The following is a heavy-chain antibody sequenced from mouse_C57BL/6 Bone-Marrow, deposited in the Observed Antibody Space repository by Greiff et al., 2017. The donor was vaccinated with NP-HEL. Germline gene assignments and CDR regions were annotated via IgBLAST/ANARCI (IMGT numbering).Heavy chain of an antibody. CDR2: IYPGDGDT. CDR3: ARGGNYGYGVDYLDY. J-gene: IGHJ2*02. Sequence: VQLQQSGPELVKPGASVKISCKASGYAFSSSWMNWVKQRPGKGLEWIGRIYPGDGDTNYNGKFKGKATLTADKSSSTAYMQLSSLTSEDSAVYLCARGGNYGYGVDYLDYWRQGTSLRVSS. CDR1: GYAFSSSW. D-gene: IGHD2-2*01. V-gene: IGHV1-82*01.